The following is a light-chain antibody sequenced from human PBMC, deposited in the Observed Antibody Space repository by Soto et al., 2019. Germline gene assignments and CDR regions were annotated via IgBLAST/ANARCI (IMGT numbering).Light chain of an antibody. J-gene: IGKJ4*01. Sequence: EIVLTQSPGTLSLSPGERATLSCRASQSVSSSYLAWYQQKPGQAPRLLIYGASSRATGIPDRFSGSESGTDFTLTISRLEPEDFAVYYCQQGLTFGGGTKVDIK. CDR3: QQGLT. CDR1: QSVSSSY. V-gene: IGKV3-20*01. CDR2: GAS.